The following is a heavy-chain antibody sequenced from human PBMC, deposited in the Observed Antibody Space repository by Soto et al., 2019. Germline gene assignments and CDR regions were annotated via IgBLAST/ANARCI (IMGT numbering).Heavy chain of an antibody. CDR2: IIPILGIA. J-gene: IGHJ4*02. CDR3: ASTLAVAGPPGLDY. V-gene: IGHV1-69*02. CDR1: GGTFSSYT. D-gene: IGHD6-19*01. Sequence: QVQLVQSGAEVKKPGSSVKVSCKASGGTFSSYTISWVRQAPGQGLEWMGRIIPILGIANYAQKFQGRVTITADKSTSTAHMELSSLRSEDTAVYYCASTLAVAGPPGLDYWGQGTLVTVSS.